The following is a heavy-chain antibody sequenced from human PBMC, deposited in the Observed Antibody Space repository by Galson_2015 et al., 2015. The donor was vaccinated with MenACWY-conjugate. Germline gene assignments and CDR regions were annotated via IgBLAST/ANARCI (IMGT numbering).Heavy chain of an antibody. D-gene: IGHD3-22*01. CDR1: GFSLSTCEMC. J-gene: IGHJ3*02. V-gene: IGHV2-70*11. CDR3: ARMHIVLDATDAFDI. Sequence: PALVKPTQTLTLTCTFSGFSLSTCEMCVYWVRQPPGKALEWLARIGWRDNKYYTTSLKTRLTISKDTSTNQVVLTMTNVDPVDTATYYCARMHIVLDATDAFDIWGQGTMVTVSS. CDR2: IGWRDNK.